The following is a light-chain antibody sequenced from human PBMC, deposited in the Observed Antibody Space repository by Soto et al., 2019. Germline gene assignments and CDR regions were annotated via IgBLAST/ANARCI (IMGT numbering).Light chain of an antibody. CDR3: QQYGSSP. J-gene: IGKJ4*01. Sequence: EIVLTQSPGTLSLSPGERATLSCRASQSVSSSYLAWYQQKPGQAPRLLTYGASSRATGIPDRFSGSGSGTDFTLTISRLEPEDFAVYYCQQYGSSPLGGGTKVDIK. CDR1: QSVSSSY. CDR2: GAS. V-gene: IGKV3-20*01.